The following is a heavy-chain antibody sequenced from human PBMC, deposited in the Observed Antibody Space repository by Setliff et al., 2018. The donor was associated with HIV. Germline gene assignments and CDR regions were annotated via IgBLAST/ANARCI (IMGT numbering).Heavy chain of an antibody. J-gene: IGHJ6*03. CDR1: GYPISSGYY. D-gene: IGHD2-2*01. CDR3: VGGYCSSTTCYEDYYYMDV. CDR2: IYHSGTT. Sequence: PSETLSLTCTVSGYPISSGYYWGWIRQPPGKGLEWIGSIYHSGTTYYNPSLKSRVTISVDTSKNQFSLKLSSATAADTAVYYCVGGYCSSTTCYEDYYYMDVWGKGSTVTVSS. V-gene: IGHV4-38-2*02.